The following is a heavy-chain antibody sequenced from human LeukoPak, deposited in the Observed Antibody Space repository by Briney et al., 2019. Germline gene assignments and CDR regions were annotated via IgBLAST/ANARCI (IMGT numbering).Heavy chain of an antibody. D-gene: IGHD3-22*01. CDR1: DGSISSYY. CDR3: ARAMIDDAFDI. CDR2: IYYSGST. V-gene: IGHV4-59*01. J-gene: IGHJ3*02. Sequence: PSETLSLTCTVSDGSISSYYWSWIRQPPGKGLEWIGYIYYSGSTNYNPSLKSRVTISVDTSKNQFSLKLSSVTAADTAVYYCARAMIDDAFDIWGQGTMVTVSS.